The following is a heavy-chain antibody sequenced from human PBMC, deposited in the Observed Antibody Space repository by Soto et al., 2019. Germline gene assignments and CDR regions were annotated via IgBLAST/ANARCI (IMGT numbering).Heavy chain of an antibody. Sequence: ASVKVSCKASGYTFTSYDINWVRQATGQGLEWMGWMNPNSGNTGYAQKFQGRVTMTRNTSISTAYMELSSLRSEDTAVYYCARMGGCSSTSCRSYYYYMDVWGKGTTVIVSS. CDR3: ARMGGCSSTSCRSYYYYMDV. CDR1: GYTFTSYD. J-gene: IGHJ6*03. D-gene: IGHD2-2*01. V-gene: IGHV1-8*01. CDR2: MNPNSGNT.